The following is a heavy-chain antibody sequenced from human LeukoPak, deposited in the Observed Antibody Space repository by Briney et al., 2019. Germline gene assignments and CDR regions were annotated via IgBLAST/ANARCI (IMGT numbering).Heavy chain of an antibody. V-gene: IGHV3-23*01. J-gene: IGHJ3*02. CDR2: ISGNGVNT. Sequence: GGSQRLSCSASGITFSSYVMHWVRLAPGKGLEWVSSISGNGVNTYYADSVKGRFTISRDNSKNTVYLEMSSLRAEDAAVYYCAKDPNGDYVGAFDTWGQGTMVIVSS. CDR3: AKDPNGDYVGAFDT. CDR1: GITFSSYV. D-gene: IGHD4-17*01.